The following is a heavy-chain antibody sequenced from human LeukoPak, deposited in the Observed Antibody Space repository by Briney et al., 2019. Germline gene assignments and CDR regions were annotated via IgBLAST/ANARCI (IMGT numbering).Heavy chain of an antibody. CDR2: IYSGGST. D-gene: IGHD6-13*01. CDR1: GFTVSSNY. CDR3: ARDRIAAAGRDYYYYYGMDV. J-gene: IGHJ6*02. V-gene: IGHV3-53*04. Sequence: GGSLRLSCAASGFTVSSNYMSWVRQAPGKGLEWVSVIYSGGSTYYAASVKGRFTISRHNSKNTLYLQMNSLRAEDTAVYYCARDRIAAAGRDYYYYYGMDVWGQGTTVTVSS.